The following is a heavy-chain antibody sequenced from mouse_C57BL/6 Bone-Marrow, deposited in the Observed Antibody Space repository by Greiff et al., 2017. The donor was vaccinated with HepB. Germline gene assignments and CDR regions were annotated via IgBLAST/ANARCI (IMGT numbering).Heavy chain of an antibody. J-gene: IGHJ3*01. CDR1: GYTFTSYW. CDR3: SRCCGSGYVPAGFAY. D-gene: IGHD1-1*01. CDR2: IHPTSGST. Sequence: QVQLQQPGAELVKPGASVKLSCKASGYTFTSYWMHWVKQRPGQGLEWIGVIHPTSGSTNYNEKFKSKATLTVDTSSSTAYMQLSSLTSEDSAVDYCSRCCGSGYVPAGFAYWGQGTLVTVSA. V-gene: IGHV1-64*01.